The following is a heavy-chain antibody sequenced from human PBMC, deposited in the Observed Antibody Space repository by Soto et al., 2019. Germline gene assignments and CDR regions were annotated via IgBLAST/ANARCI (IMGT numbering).Heavy chain of an antibody. CDR1: GFTFSSYW. CDR3: ASGGSSLNFDS. V-gene: IGHV3-74*01. CDR2: INRDGSST. D-gene: IGHD6-6*01. J-gene: IGHJ4*01. Sequence: GGSLRLSCAASGFTFSSYWMYWVRQAPGKGLVWVSRINRDGSSTNYADSVKGRFTISRDNAKNALYLQMNSLRAEDTAVYYCASGGSSLNFDSWGQGTLVTVSS.